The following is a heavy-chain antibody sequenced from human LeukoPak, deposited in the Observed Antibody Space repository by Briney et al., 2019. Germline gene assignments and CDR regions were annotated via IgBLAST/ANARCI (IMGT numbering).Heavy chain of an antibody. CDR3: ARGSPGYYGSGSV. CDR2: IYHSGST. J-gene: IGHJ6*02. V-gene: IGHV4-4*02. D-gene: IGHD3-10*01. Sequence: SETLSLTCAVSGGSISSSNWWRWVRQPPGKGLEWIGEIYHSGSTNYNPSLKSRVTISVDKSKNQFSLKLSSVTAADTAVYYCARGSPGYYGSGSVWGQGTTVTVSS. CDR1: GGSISSSNW.